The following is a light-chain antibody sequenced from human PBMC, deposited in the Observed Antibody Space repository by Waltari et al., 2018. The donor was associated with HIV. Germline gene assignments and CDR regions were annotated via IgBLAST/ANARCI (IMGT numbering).Light chain of an antibody. CDR1: SPNIRAGYD. J-gene: IGLJ3*02. Sequence: QSVLTQPPSVSGAPGQRVTISCTGSSPNIRAGYDVPWYQQFPGSAPKLLINGNVNRPSGVPDRFSDSKSGTSASLAITGLQAEDEADYYCQSYDSSLSGSVFGGGTKLTVL. CDR2: GNV. CDR3: QSYDSSLSGSV. V-gene: IGLV1-40*01.